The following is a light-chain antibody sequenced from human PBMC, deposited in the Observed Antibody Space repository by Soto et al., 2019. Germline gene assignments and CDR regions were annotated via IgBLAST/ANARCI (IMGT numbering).Light chain of an antibody. CDR1: QSIDRW. Sequence: DIHVTPSPSTLPASVGHRVTITCRASQSIDRWLAWYQQKPGKAPKILIYHASSLETGVPSRFSGSGSGTEFTLTISSLQPDDFATYYCQQYNSYSQTFGQGTKVDIK. J-gene: IGKJ1*01. CDR2: HAS. CDR3: QQYNSYSQT. V-gene: IGKV1-5*01.